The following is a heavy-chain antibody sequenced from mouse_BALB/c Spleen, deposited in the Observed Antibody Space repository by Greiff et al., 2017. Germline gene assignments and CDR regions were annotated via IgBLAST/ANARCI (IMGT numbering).Heavy chain of an antibody. CDR2: IWTGGGT. D-gene: IGHD2-3*01. V-gene: IGHV2-9-2*01. CDR1: GFSLTSYD. J-gene: IGHJ3*01. Sequence: VQLQESGPGLVAPSQSLSITCTVSGFSLTSYDISWIRQPPGKGLEWLGVIWTGGGTNYNSAFMSRLSISKDNSKSQVFLKMNSLQTDDTAIYYCVRSYDYWGQGTLVTVSA. CDR3: VRSYDY.